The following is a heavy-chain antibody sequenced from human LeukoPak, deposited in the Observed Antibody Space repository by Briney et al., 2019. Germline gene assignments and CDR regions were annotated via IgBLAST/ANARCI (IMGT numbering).Heavy chain of an antibody. CDR2: IYYSGST. V-gene: IGHV4-30-4*01. D-gene: IGHD1-26*01. CDR3: ARCPWGVGATTFDY. Sequence: QASETLSLTCTVSGGSISSGDYYWSWIRQPPGKGLEWIGYIYYSGSTYYNPSLKSRVTISVDTSKNQFSLKLSSVTAADTAVYYCARCPWGVGATTFDYWGQGTLVTVSS. J-gene: IGHJ4*02. CDR1: GGSISSGDYY.